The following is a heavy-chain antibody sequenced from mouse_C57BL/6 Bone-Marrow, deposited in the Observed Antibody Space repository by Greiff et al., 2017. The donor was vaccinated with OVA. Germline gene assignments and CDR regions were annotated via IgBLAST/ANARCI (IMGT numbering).Heavy chain of an antibody. V-gene: IGHV1-81*01. CDR2: IYPRSGNT. CDR1: GYTFTSYG. CDR3: AREHYYYGSSFAY. D-gene: IGHD1-1*01. Sequence: QVQLQQSGAELARPGASVKLSCKASGYTFTSYGISWVKQRPGQGLEWIGEIYPRSGNTYYNEKFKGKATLTADKSSSTAYMELRSLTSEDSAVYFCAREHYYYGSSFAYWGQGTLVTVSA. J-gene: IGHJ3*01.